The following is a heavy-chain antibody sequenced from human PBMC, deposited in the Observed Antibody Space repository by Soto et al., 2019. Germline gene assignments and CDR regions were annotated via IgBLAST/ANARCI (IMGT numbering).Heavy chain of an antibody. CDR1: GGTFSSYA. Sequence: QVQLVQSGAEVKKPGSSVKVSCKASGGTFSSYAISWVRQAPGQGREWMGGIIPIFGTAHYAQKFQGRVTITADESTSTAYMELSSLRSEDTAVYYCARGGSSSSAPYYFDYWGQGTLVTVSS. V-gene: IGHV1-69*01. CDR2: IIPIFGTA. D-gene: IGHD6-6*01. J-gene: IGHJ4*02. CDR3: ARGGSSSSAPYYFDY.